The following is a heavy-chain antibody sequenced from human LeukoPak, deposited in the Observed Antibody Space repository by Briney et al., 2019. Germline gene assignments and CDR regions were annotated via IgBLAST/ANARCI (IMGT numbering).Heavy chain of an antibody. CDR1: GGTFSSYA. Sequence: GASVKVSCKASGGTFSSYAISWVRQAPGQGLEWMGRIIPILGIANYAQRFQGRVTMTTDTSTSTAYMELRSLRSDDTAVYYCARGGPGWDSSSWYNYWGQGTLVTVSS. J-gene: IGHJ4*02. V-gene: IGHV1-69*04. CDR3: ARGGPGWDSSSWYNY. CDR2: IIPILGIA. D-gene: IGHD6-13*01.